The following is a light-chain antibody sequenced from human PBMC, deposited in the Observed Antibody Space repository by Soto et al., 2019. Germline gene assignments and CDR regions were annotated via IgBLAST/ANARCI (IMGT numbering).Light chain of an antibody. V-gene: IGKV3-15*01. CDR2: DAS. Sequence: RVLPPYPTILSVAPGERAPLSCSASQSISRSLAWYQQKPGQAPRLLISDASTRATGIPARFSGSGSGTEFTLTISSLQSEDFALYYCHQYNSWPPGTLGQGTKVDIK. CDR1: QSISRS. J-gene: IGKJ2*01. CDR3: HQYNSWPPGT.